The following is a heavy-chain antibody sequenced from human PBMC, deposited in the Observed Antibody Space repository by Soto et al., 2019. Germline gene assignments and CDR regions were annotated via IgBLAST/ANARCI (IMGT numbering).Heavy chain of an antibody. Sequence: GGSLRLSCAASGFTFDDYAMLWVRQAPGKGLEWVSGISWNSGSVGYADSVKGRFTISRDNAKNSLYLQMNSLIVDFTALFYCAKGSGASITLATNWFDPWDQGTLVAVSS. D-gene: IGHD6-6*01. CDR1: GFTFDDYA. CDR3: AKGSGASITLATNWFDP. CDR2: ISWNSGSV. J-gene: IGHJ5*01. V-gene: IGHV3-9*01.